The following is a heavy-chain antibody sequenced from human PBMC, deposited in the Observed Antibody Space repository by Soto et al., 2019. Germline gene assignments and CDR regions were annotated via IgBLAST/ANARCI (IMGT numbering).Heavy chain of an antibody. CDR2: IIPILGIA. CDR1: GGTFSSYT. CDR3: ARAEAAILTGFDY. Sequence: QVQLVQSGAEVKKPGSSVKVSCKASGGTFSSYTISWVRQAPGQGLEWMGRIIPILGIANYAQKFQGRVTITADKSTSTAYMELSSLRSEDTAVYYCARAEAAILTGFDYWGQGTLVTVSS. D-gene: IGHD3-9*01. V-gene: IGHV1-69*02. J-gene: IGHJ4*02.